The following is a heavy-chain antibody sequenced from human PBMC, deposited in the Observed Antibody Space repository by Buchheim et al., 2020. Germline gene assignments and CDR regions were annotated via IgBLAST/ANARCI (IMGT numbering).Heavy chain of an antibody. J-gene: IGHJ4*02. CDR1: GGSISGYY. D-gene: IGHD6-6*01. CDR2: IHSTGST. Sequence: QVHLQESGPGLVKPSETLSLTCTVSGGSISGYYLTWLRQLPGRGLDWIGYIHSTGSTHYSPSLRRRSTISLDTSKNQFSLTLTSMTPADTAVYYCSRGAAARPGYWGQG. CDR3: SRGAAARPGY. V-gene: IGHV4-59*01.